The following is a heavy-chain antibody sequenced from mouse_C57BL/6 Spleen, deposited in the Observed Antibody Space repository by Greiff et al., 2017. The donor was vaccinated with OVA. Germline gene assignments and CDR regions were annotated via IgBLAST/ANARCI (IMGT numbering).Heavy chain of an antibody. CDR3: AREDYDYDGGYFDY. CDR2: IHPNSGST. J-gene: IGHJ2*01. V-gene: IGHV1-64*01. D-gene: IGHD2-4*01. CDR1: GYTFTSYW. Sequence: QVQLKQPGAELVKPGASVKLSCKASGYTFTSYWMHWVKQRPGQGLEWIGMIHPNSGSTNYNEKFKSKATLTVDKSSSTAYMQLSSLTSEDSAVYYCAREDYDYDGGYFDYWGQGTTLTVSS.